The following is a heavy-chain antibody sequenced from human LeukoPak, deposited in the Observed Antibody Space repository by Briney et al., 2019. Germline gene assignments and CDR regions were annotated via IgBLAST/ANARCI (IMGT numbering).Heavy chain of an antibody. CDR2: ISSSGSTI. D-gene: IGHD5-18*01. V-gene: IGHV3-11*01. CDR1: GFAFSDYY. CDR3: ARAGYSYGPADY. Sequence: PGGSLRLSCAASGFAFSDYYMSWIRQAPGKGLEWVSCISSSGSTIYYADSVKGRFTISRDNAKNSLYPQMNSLRAEDTAVYYCARAGYSYGPADYWGQGTLVTVSS. J-gene: IGHJ4*02.